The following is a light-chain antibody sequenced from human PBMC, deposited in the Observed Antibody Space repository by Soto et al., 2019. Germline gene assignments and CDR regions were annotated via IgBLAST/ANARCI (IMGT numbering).Light chain of an antibody. CDR1: SSDVGGYNY. V-gene: IGLV2-8*01. CDR2: EVS. Sequence: QSGLTQPSSAAGSPGQSVTISCTGTSSDVGGYNYVSWYQQHPGKAPKLMIYEVSKRPSGVPDRFSGSKSGNTASLTVSGLQPEDEADYYCSSYAGSNKSVFGTATKVTV. CDR3: SSYAGSNKSV. J-gene: IGLJ1*01.